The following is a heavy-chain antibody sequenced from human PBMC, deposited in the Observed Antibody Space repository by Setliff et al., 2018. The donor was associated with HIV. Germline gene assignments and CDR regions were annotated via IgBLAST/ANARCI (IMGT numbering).Heavy chain of an antibody. D-gene: IGHD3-22*01. CDR1: GGSFTGHY. CDR2: INHSGST. V-gene: IGHV4-34*01. J-gene: IGHJ1*01. Sequence: SSETLSLTCAVYGGSFTGHYWSWIRQTPGKGLEWMGEINHSGSTKDNPSLRSRVTISVDTSKNQCSLKVTSVTAADTAVYYCARGPYYFASFEYFQYWGQGTVVTVSS. CDR3: ARGPYYFASFEYFQY.